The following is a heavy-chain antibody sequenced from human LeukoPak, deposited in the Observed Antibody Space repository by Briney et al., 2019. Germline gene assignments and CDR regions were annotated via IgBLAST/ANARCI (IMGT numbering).Heavy chain of an antibody. CDR1: GYTFTSYG. D-gene: IGHD2-21*02. Sequence: ASVKVSCKASGYTFTSYGISWVRQAPGQGLEWMGWISAYNGNTNYAQKLQGRVTMTTDTSTSTAYMELRSLRSDDTAVYYCARQGYCGGDCYSPFYYYYYMDVWGKGTTVTISS. J-gene: IGHJ6*03. V-gene: IGHV1-18*01. CDR2: ISAYNGNT. CDR3: ARQGYCGGDCYSPFYYYYYMDV.